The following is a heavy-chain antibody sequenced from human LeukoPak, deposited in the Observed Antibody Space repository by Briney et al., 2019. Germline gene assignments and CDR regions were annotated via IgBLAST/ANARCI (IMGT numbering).Heavy chain of an antibody. CDR2: MYHSGST. D-gene: IGHD1-14*01. CDR1: GYSISSGYY. V-gene: IGHV4-38-2*01. CDR3: ARARGIGTGGQYYFDC. J-gene: IGHJ4*02. Sequence: KPSETLSLTCAVSGYSISSGYYWGWIRQPPGKGLEWIGSMYHSGSTYYNPSLKSRVTISVDTSKNQFSLKLSSVTAADTAVYYCARARGIGTGGQYYFDCWGQGTLVTVSS.